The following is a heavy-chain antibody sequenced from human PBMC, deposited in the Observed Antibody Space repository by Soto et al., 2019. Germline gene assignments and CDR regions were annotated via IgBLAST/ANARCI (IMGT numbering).Heavy chain of an antibody. CDR3: ASVNPACSGFICYYTYFWFDL. J-gene: IGHJ5*02. Sequence: SETLSLTCTVSGGSISTYFWSWIRQPPGKGLEWIGNIYYSGTTDYNPSLKSRVTLSVDASKNQFSLRLSSVTAADTAVYYCASVNPACSGFICYYTYFWFDLRGQGTPVTVSS. CDR1: GGSISTYF. CDR2: IYYSGTT. D-gene: IGHD2-15*01. V-gene: IGHV4-59*01.